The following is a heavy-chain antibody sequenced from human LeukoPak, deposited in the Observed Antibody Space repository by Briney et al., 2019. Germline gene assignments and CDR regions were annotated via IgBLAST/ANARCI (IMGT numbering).Heavy chain of an antibody. Sequence: ASVTVSSKASGYTFTDYYMHWVRQAPGQGLEWMGWINPDSGGTNYAQKFQGRVTMTRDTSISTAYMELSRLRSDDTAVYYCARGTDYGDYGGTWYYYYMDVWGKGTTVTVSS. V-gene: IGHV1-2*02. D-gene: IGHD4-17*01. CDR2: INPDSGGT. CDR3: ARGTDYGDYGGTWYYYYMDV. J-gene: IGHJ6*03. CDR1: GYTFTDYY.